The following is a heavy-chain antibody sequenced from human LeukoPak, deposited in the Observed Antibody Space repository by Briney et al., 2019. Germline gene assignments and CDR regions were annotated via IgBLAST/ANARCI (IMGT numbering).Heavy chain of an antibody. CDR3: ARDGEMATMREFGYSYYMDV. J-gene: IGHJ6*03. V-gene: IGHV3-11*01. CDR2: ISSSGSTI. Sequence: GGSLRLSCAASGFTFSDYYMSWIRQAPGKGLERVSYISSSGSTIYYADSVKGRFTIYRDNAKNSLYLQMNSLRAEDTAVYYCARDGEMATMREFGYSYYMDVWGKGTTVTVSS. CDR1: GFTFSDYY. D-gene: IGHD5-24*01.